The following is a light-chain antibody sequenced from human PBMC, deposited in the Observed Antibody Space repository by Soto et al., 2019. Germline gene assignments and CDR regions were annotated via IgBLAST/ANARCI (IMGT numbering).Light chain of an antibody. CDR2: GAS. V-gene: IGKV3-15*01. CDR3: QQRHMWPIT. Sequence: IVLTQSPSTLSVSPGERATLSFRALQRINSNLAWYQHKPGQAPRLLIYGASTRATGIPARFSGSGSGTEFTLTISSLEPEDSAVYYCQQRHMWPITFGQGTLLEVK. CDR1: QRINSN. J-gene: IGKJ5*01.